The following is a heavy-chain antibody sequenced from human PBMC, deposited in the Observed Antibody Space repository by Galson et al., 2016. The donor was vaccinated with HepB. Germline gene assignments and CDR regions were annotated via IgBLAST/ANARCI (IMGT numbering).Heavy chain of an antibody. CDR2: IWYDGKTK. Sequence: SLRLSCAASGFSFSLYGMHWVRQAPGKGLEWVALIWYDGKTKYSADSVKGRFTISRDNSDNTLYLHMSSLRAEDTAVYYCARARYSSSWFGDFDYWGQGTLVIVSS. D-gene: IGHD6-19*01. CDR3: ARARYSSSWFGDFDY. CDR1: GFSFSLYG. V-gene: IGHV3-33*01. J-gene: IGHJ4*02.